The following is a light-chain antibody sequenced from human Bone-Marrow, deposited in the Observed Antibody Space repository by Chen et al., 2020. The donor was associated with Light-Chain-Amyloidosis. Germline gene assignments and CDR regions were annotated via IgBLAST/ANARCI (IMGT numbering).Light chain of an antibody. Sequence: SYELTQPPSVSVSPGQTARITCSGDDLPTKYAYWYQQKPGQAPVLVIHRDTERPSGIDERFSGSSSGTTATWTISGVQAEDEADYHCQSADSSGTYEVIFGGGTKLTV. CDR3: QSADSSGTYEVI. CDR1: DLPTKY. V-gene: IGLV3-25*03. J-gene: IGLJ2*01. CDR2: RDT.